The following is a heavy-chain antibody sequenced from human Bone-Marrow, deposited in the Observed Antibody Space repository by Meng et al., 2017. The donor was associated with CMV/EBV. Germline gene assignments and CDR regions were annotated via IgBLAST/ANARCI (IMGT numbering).Heavy chain of an antibody. V-gene: IGHV4-38-2*02. Sequence: LDSLSLPCTLSGYSISSGYYWGWIRQPPGQGLEWIGSIYHSGSTYYNPSLKSRVTISVDTSKNQFSLKLSSVTAADTAVYYCARSGEQWLVRVGFYPWGQGTLVTVSS. CDR3: ARSGEQWLVRVGFYP. CDR1: GYSISSGYY. J-gene: IGHJ5*02. CDR2: IYHSGST. D-gene: IGHD6-19*01.